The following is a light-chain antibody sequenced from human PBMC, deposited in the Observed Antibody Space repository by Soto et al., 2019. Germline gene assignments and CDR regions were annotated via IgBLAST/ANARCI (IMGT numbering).Light chain of an antibody. CDR2: DAS. CDR1: QSVSSY. Sequence: EIVLTQSPATLSLSPGERATLSCRASQSVSSYLAWYQQKPGQAPRLLIYDASNRATGIPARFSGSGSGTYFTLTISSREPEDFAVYYCQQRSNWPPYTFGQGPKLEIK. CDR3: QQRSNWPPYT. V-gene: IGKV3-11*01. J-gene: IGKJ2*01.